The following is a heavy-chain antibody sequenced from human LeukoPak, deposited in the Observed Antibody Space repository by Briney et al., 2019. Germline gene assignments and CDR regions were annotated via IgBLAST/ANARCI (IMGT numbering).Heavy chain of an antibody. CDR2: IYYSGST. V-gene: IGHV4-59*08. CDR1: GGSISSYY. D-gene: IGHD3-22*01. Sequence: PSQRMSLTCTVSGGSISSYYWSWIRQPPGKGLEWIGYIYYSGSTNYNPSLKSRVTISVDTSKNQFSLKLSSVTAADTAVYYCARQHDYYDSSGPFDYWGQGTLVTVSS. J-gene: IGHJ4*02. CDR3: ARQHDYYDSSGPFDY.